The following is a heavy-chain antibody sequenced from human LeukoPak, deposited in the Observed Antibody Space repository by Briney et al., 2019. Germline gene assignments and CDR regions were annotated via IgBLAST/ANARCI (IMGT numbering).Heavy chain of an antibody. J-gene: IGHJ4*02. CDR1: GGSISSYY. V-gene: IGHV4-59*01. D-gene: IGHD3-22*01. CDR3: ARVIYDSSGYHPTIDY. Sequence: SETLSLTCTVSGGSISSYYWSWIRQPPGKGLEWIGDIYYSGSTNYNPSLKSRVPISVDTSKNQFSLKMSSATAADTAVYYCARVIYDSSGYHPTIDYWGQGTLVTVSS. CDR2: IYYSGST.